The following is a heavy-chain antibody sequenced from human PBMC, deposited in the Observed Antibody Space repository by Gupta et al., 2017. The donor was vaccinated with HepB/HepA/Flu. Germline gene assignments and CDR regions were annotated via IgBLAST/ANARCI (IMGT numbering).Heavy chain of an antibody. CDR3: ARETPLYSNYAYYYYYMDV. D-gene: IGHD4-11*01. J-gene: IGHJ6*03. Sequence: QVQLVQSGAEVKKPGSSVKVSCKASGGTFSSYAISWVRQVPGQGLEWMGGIIPIFGTANYAQKFQGRVTITADESTSTAYMELSSLRSEDTAVYYCARETPLYSNYAYYYYYMDVWGKGTTVTVSS. CDR2: IIPIFGTA. CDR1: GGTFSSYA. V-gene: IGHV1-69*01.